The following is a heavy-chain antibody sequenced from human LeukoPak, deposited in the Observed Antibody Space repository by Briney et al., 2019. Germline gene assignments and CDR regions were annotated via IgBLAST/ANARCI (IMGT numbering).Heavy chain of an antibody. CDR1: GFTFSSYG. J-gene: IGHJ4*02. D-gene: IGHD3-22*01. Sequence: GGSLRLSCAASGFTFSSYGMHWVRQAPGKGLDWVAFIRFDGSNKYYADSVKSRFTISRDNAKNTLYLQMSSVRAEDTAVYYCAKDKAYPYDSSGFDYWGQGTLVTVSS. V-gene: IGHV3-30*02. CDR3: AKDKAYPYDSSGFDY. CDR2: IRFDGSNK.